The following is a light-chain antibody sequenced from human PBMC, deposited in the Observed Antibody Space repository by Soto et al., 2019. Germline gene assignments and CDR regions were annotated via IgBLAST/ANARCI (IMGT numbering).Light chain of an antibody. J-gene: IGKJ1*01. CDR1: QSVVYSDGNAY. CDR3: MQGTYWPPT. CDR2: TVS. V-gene: IGKV2-30*01. Sequence: DVVMTQSPPSLPVTLGQPASISCRSSQSVVYSDGNAYLNWFQQRPGQSPRRLIYTVSNRDSGVPDRFSGGWSGTDFTLKISRVEAEDVGIYYFMQGTYWPPTFGQGTKVEI.